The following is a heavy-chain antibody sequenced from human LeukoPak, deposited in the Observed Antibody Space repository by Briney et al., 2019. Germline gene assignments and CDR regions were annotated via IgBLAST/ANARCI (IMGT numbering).Heavy chain of an antibody. CDR1: GFSFSDYT. V-gene: IGHV3-23*01. Sequence: GGSLRLSCVASGFSFSDYTMSWVRQAPGKGPEWVSAITPGSDLTSYRDSVKGRFIISRDKAKNTVYLQMSSLRAEDTAVYYCAKDGARDGYNYPDYWGQGTLVTVSS. CDR2: ITPGSDLT. CDR3: AKDGARDGYNYPDY. J-gene: IGHJ4*02. D-gene: IGHD5-24*01.